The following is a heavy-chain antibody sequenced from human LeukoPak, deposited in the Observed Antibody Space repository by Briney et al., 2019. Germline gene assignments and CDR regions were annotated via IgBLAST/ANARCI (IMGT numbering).Heavy chain of an antibody. CDR1: GYTFTTYD. D-gene: IGHD6-6*01. V-gene: IGHV1-8*03. J-gene: IGHJ6*03. CDR2: MNPNSGYT. CDR3: ARGRELQLSSYYYYYYYMDV. Sequence: ASVKVSCKASGYTFTTYDINWVRQATGQGLEWMGWMNPNSGYTGYAQKFQGRVTITRDTSISTAYMELSSLRSEDTAVYYCARGRELQLSSYYYYYYYMDVWGKGTTVTVSS.